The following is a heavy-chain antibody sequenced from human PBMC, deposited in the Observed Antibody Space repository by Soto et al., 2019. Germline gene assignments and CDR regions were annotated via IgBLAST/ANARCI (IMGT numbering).Heavy chain of an antibody. CDR3: ARDYGGAYFDY. D-gene: IGHD1-26*01. CDR2: INPSGGST. J-gene: IGHJ4*02. Sequence: QVHLVQSGAEVKKPGASVTVSCKASGYTFTSYYMHWVRQAPGQGLEWMGIINPSGGSTTYAQKFQGRVTMTRDTSTITVYMELSSLRSEDTAVYYCARDYGGAYFDYWGQGTLVTVSS. V-gene: IGHV1-46*01. CDR1: GYTFTSYY.